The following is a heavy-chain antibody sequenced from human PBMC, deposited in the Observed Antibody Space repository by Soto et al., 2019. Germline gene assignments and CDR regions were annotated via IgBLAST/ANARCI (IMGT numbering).Heavy chain of an antibody. CDR3: ASSTMVRGEPYYYYYGMDV. V-gene: IGHV1-8*01. CDR2: MNPNSGNT. Sequence: QVQLVQSGAEVKKPGASVKVSCKASGYTFTSYDINWVRQATGQGLEWMGWMNPNSGNTGYAQKFQGRVTMTRNTSISTAYMELSSLRSEDTAVYYCASSTMVRGEPYYYYYGMDVWGQGTTVTVSS. J-gene: IGHJ6*02. D-gene: IGHD3-10*01. CDR1: GYTFTSYD.